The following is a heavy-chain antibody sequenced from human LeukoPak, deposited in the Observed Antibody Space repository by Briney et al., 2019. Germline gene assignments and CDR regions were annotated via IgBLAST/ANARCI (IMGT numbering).Heavy chain of an antibody. J-gene: IGHJ5*02. CDR2: IIPIFGTA. Sequence: ASVKVSCKASGGTFSSYAISWVRQAPGQGLEWMGGIIPIFGTANYAQKFQGRVTITADKSTSTAYMELSSLRSEDTAVYYCATVRHNWNYPGEGWFDPWGQGTLVTVSS. V-gene: IGHV1-69*06. CDR1: GGTFSSYA. D-gene: IGHD1-7*01. CDR3: ATVRHNWNYPGEGWFDP.